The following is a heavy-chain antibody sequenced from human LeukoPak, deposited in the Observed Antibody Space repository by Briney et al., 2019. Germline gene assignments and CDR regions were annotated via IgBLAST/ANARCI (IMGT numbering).Heavy chain of an antibody. V-gene: IGHV3-48*01. J-gene: IGHJ3*02. D-gene: IGHD1-14*01. CDR1: GFTFSSYG. Sequence: PGGSLRLSCAASGFTFSSYGMYWVRQAPGKGLEWVSYISSDSSNIYYADSVNGRFTISRDNAKNSLYLQMNSLRAEDTAVYYCARDPRRHRGAFDIWGQGTMVSVSS. CDR3: ARDPRRHRGAFDI. CDR2: ISSDSSNI.